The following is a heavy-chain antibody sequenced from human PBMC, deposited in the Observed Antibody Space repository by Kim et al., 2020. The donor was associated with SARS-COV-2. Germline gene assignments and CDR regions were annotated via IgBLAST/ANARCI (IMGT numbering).Heavy chain of an antibody. D-gene: IGHD2-2*01. CDR2: IYYSGST. CDR3: ARPTAGGIVVVPAAMSRVYFDL. Sequence: SETLSLTCTVSGGSISSSSYYWGWIRQPPGKGLEWIGSIYYSGSTYYNPSLKSRVTISVDTSKNQFSLKLSSVTAADTAVYYCARPTAGGIVVVPAAMSRVYFDLWGRGTLVTVSS. CDR1: GGSISSSSYY. J-gene: IGHJ2*01. V-gene: IGHV4-39*01.